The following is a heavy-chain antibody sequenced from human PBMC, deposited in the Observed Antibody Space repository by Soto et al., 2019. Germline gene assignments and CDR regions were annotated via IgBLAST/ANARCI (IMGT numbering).Heavy chain of an antibody. J-gene: IGHJ6*02. V-gene: IGHV1-69*02. Sequence: QVQLVQSGAEVKKPGSSVKVSCKASGGTFSSYTISWVRQAPGQGREWMGRIIPILGIANYAQKFQGRVTITADKSTSTAYMELSSMRSEDTAVYYCARALRLTTVTTSSVMDVWGQGTTVTVSS. D-gene: IGHD4-17*01. CDR1: GGTFSSYT. CDR2: IIPILGIA. CDR3: ARALRLTTVTTSSVMDV.